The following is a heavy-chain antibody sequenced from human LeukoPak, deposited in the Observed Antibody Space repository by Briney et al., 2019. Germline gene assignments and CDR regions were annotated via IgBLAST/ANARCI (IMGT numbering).Heavy chain of an antibody. D-gene: IGHD2-15*01. J-gene: IGHJ5*02. CDR2: ISGSGGST. CDR1: GFTFSSYG. Sequence: GGSLRLSCAASGFTFSSYGMSWVRQAPGKGLEWVSAISGSGGSTYYADSVKGRFTISRDNSKNTLYLQMNGLRAEDTAVYYCAKSYCSGGSCHLNWFDPWGQGTLVTVSS. CDR3: AKSYCSGGSCHLNWFDP. V-gene: IGHV3-23*01.